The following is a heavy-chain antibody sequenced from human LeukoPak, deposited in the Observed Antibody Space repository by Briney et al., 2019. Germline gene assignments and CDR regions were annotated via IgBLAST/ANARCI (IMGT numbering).Heavy chain of an antibody. CDR2: INPNSGGT. J-gene: IGHJ4*02. V-gene: IGHV1-2*02. CDR3: ARDIEYSSSFDY. Sequence: ASVKVSCKASGYTFTGYYMHWVRQAPGQGLEWMGWINPNSGGTNYAQKFQGRVTMTRDTYISTAYMELSRLRSDDTAVYYCARDIEYSSSFDYWGQGTLVTVSS. D-gene: IGHD6-6*01. CDR1: GYTFTGYY.